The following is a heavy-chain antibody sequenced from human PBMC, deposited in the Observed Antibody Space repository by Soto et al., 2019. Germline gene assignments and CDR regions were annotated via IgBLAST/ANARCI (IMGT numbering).Heavy chain of an antibody. Sequence: GGSLRLSCAASGFTFSSYGMHWVRQAPGKGLEWVAVISYDGSNKYYADSVKGRFTISRDNSKNTLYLQMNSLRAEDTAVYYCAKANSYGSSWYSVYYYYMDVWGKGTTVTVSS. D-gene: IGHD6-13*01. V-gene: IGHV3-30*18. J-gene: IGHJ6*03. CDR2: ISYDGSNK. CDR1: GFTFSSYG. CDR3: AKANSYGSSWYSVYYYYMDV.